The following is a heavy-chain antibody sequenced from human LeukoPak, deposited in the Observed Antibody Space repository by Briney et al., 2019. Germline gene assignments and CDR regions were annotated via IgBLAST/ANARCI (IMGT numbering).Heavy chain of an antibody. Sequence: QPGGSLSLSCAASGFTFSSYEMNWVRQAPGKGLEWVSYISSSGSTIYYADPVKGRFTISQDNANNSLYLQMNSLRAEETGVYYRVRAGVAGTRTYFDYWGQGILVTVSS. D-gene: IGHD6-19*01. J-gene: IGHJ4*02. CDR1: GFTFSSYE. CDR3: VRAGVAGTRTYFDY. CDR2: ISSSGSTI. V-gene: IGHV3-48*03.